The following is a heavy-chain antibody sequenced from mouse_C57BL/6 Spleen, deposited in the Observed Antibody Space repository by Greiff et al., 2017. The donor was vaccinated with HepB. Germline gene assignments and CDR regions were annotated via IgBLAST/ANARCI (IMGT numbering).Heavy chain of an antibody. Sequence: VKLQESGPELVKPGASVKLSCKASGYTFTSYDINWVKQRPGQGLEWIGWIYPRDGSTKYNEKFKGKATLTVDTSSSTAYMELHSLTSEDSAVYFCARGGYDYDEGFAYWGQGTLVTVSA. CDR1: GYTFTSYD. V-gene: IGHV1-85*01. D-gene: IGHD2-4*01. CDR2: IYPRDGST. J-gene: IGHJ3*01. CDR3: ARGGYDYDEGFAY.